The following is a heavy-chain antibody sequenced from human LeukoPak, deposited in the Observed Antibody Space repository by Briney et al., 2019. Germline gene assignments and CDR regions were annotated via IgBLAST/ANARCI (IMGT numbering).Heavy chain of an antibody. Sequence: GGSLRLSCAISGFTFSNYAMSWVRQAPGKGLEWVSLISASGADTYYADSVKGRFTISRDNSKNTLYLQMNSLRAEDTAVYYCARGHGWFDPWGQGTLVTVSS. V-gene: IGHV3-23*01. CDR1: GFTFSNYA. J-gene: IGHJ5*02. CDR3: ARGHGWFDP. CDR2: ISASGADT.